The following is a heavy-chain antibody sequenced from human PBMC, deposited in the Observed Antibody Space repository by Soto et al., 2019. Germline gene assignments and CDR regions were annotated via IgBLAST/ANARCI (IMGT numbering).Heavy chain of an antibody. CDR1: GGSISSGGYY. J-gene: IGHJ4*02. D-gene: IGHD3-10*01. CDR2: IYYSGST. Sequence: QVQLQESGPGLVKPSQTLSLTCTVSGGSISSGGYYWSWIRQHPGKGLEWIGYIYYSGSTYYNPSLKSRVTISVDTSKNQFSLKLSSVTAADTAVYYGARAKLLLWFGELYYWGQGTLVTVSS. V-gene: IGHV4-31*03. CDR3: ARAKLLLWFGELYY.